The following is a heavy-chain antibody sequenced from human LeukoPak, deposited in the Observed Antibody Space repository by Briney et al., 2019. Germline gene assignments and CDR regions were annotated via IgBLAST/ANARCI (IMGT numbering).Heavy chain of an antibody. V-gene: IGHV3-33*06. J-gene: IGHJ3*02. CDR3: AKEGVSYYDSSGYSI. CDR1: GFTFSSYG. Sequence: GGSLRLSCAASGFTFSSYGMHWVRQAPGKGREWVAVIWYDGSNKYYAHSVKGRFTISRDNSKNTLYLQMNSLRAEDTAVYYCAKEGVSYYDSSGYSIWGQGTMVTVSS. CDR2: IWYDGSNK. D-gene: IGHD3-22*01.